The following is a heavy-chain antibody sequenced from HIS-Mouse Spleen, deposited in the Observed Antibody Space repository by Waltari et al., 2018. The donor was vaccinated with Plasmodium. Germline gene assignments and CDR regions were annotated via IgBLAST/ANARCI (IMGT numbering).Heavy chain of an antibody. CDR3: ASSLGNGAFDI. J-gene: IGHJ3*02. CDR1: GGSISSSSYY. Sequence: QLQLQESGPGLVKPSETLSLTCTVSGGSISSSSYYWGWIRQPPGKGLEWIGSIYYSGSTSYNPSLKCRVTISVDTSKNQFSLKLSSVTAADTAVYYCASSLGNGAFDIWGQGTMVTVSS. D-gene: IGHD3-16*02. CDR2: IYYSGST. V-gene: IGHV4-39*07.